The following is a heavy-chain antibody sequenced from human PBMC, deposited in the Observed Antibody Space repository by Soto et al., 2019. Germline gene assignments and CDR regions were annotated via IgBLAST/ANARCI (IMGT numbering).Heavy chain of an antibody. Sequence: QVQLVQSGAEVKKPWSSVKVSCKSSGGTFSSYAISWVRQAPGQGLEWMGGIIPIFGTANYAQKVQGRVTITADESTSTAYMELSSLRSEDTAVYYCARDSTAGGWFDPWGQGTLVTVSS. D-gene: IGHD1-1*01. V-gene: IGHV1-69*12. CDR2: IIPIFGTA. CDR1: GGTFSSYA. J-gene: IGHJ5*02. CDR3: ARDSTAGGWFDP.